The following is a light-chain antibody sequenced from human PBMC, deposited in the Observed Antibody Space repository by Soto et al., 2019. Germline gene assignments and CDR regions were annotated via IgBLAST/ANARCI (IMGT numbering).Light chain of an antibody. V-gene: IGKV1-8*01. CDR3: QQYYSYPYT. CDR1: QGISSY. Sequence: AIRMTQSPSSFSASTGDRVTITCRASQGISSYLAWYQQKPGKAPKLLIDAASTLQSGLPSRFSGSGSGTDFTLTISCLQSEDFATYYCQQYYSYPYTFGQGTKLEIK. J-gene: IGKJ2*01. CDR2: AAS.